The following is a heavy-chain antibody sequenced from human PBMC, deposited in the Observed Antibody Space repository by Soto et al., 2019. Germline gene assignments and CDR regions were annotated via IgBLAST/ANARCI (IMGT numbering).Heavy chain of an antibody. CDR1: GFTFSSYG. J-gene: IGHJ4*02. Sequence: GGSLRLSCAASGFTFSSYGMHWVRQAPGKGLEWVAVIWYDGSNKYYADSVKGRFTISRDNSKNTLYLQMNSLRAEDTAVYYCARGDIVLVPAAIGEFDYWGQGTLVTVSS. CDR2: IWYDGSNK. V-gene: IGHV3-33*01. CDR3: ARGDIVLVPAAIGEFDY. D-gene: IGHD2-2*01.